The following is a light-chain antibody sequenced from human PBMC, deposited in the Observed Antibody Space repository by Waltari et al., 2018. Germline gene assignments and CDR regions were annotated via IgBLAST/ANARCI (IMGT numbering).Light chain of an antibody. Sequence: EIVLTQSPGTLALSPGERATLSCRASQSVGRALAWYQQKPGQAPRLLIYDASSRTTGIPDRFRGSGSGTDLSLTISRVEPEDFAVYYCQMYVRLPVTFGQGTKVEVK. V-gene: IGKV3-20*01. CDR1: QSVGRA. CDR3: QMYVRLPVT. J-gene: IGKJ1*01. CDR2: DAS.